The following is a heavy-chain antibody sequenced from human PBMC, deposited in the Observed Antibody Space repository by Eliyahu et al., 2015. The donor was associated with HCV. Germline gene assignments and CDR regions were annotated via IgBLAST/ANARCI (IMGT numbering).Heavy chain of an antibody. V-gene: IGHV1-69*01. D-gene: IGHD6-19*01. Sequence: EVKKPGSSVKVSCKASGGTFSSYAISWVRQAPGQGLEWMGGIIPIFGTANYAQKFQGRVTITADRIHEHSLHGAGQPETWGPGRDYCARVGAVAGSAEYFQHWGQGTLVTVSS. CDR1: GGTFSSYA. J-gene: IGHJ1*01. CDR2: IIPIFGTA. CDR3: ARVGAVAGSAEYFQH.